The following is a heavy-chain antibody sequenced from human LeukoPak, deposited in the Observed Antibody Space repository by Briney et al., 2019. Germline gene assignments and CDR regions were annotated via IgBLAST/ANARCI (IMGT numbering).Heavy chain of an antibody. CDR2: IYYSGRT. Sequence: SETLSLTCTVSGGSISSHYWSWIRQPPGKTLEWIGYIYYSGRTNYNPSLKSRITISVDSSKNHVSLNLTSVTAADTAVYYCARHGGGGGLFDFWGQGALVTVSS. J-gene: IGHJ4*02. D-gene: IGHD2-15*01. CDR3: ARHGGGGGLFDF. CDR1: GGSISSHY. V-gene: IGHV4-59*11.